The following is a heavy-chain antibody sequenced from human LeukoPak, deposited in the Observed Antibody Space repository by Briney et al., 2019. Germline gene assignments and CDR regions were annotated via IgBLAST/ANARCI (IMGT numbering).Heavy chain of an antibody. CDR1: GYTFTGYY. Sequence: ASVKVSCKASGYTFTGYYMHWVRQAPGQGLEWMGWINPNSGGAKYAQKFQGRISMTRDTSISAAYMGLSRLTSDDTAVYYCAKGRVVAGTKSLTYHWFDPWGQGTLVTVSS. CDR2: INPNSGGA. V-gene: IGHV1-2*02. D-gene: IGHD6-19*01. CDR3: AKGRVVAGTKSLTYHWFDP. J-gene: IGHJ5*02.